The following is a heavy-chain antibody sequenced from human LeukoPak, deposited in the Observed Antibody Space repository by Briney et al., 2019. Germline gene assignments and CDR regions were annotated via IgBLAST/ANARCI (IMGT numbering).Heavy chain of an antibody. CDR3: ATLPRALNYYDSSGYYPY. D-gene: IGHD3-22*01. Sequence: SETLSLTCTVSGGSISSSSYYWGWIRQPPGKGLEWIGSIYYSGSTYYNPSLKSRVTISVDTSKNQFSLKLSSVTAADTAVYYCATLPRALNYYDSSGYYPYWGQGTLVTVSS. CDR2: IYYSGST. V-gene: IGHV4-39*01. J-gene: IGHJ4*02. CDR1: GGSISSSSYY.